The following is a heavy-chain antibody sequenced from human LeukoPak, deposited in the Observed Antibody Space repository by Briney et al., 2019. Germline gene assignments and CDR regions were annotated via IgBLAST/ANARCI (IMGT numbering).Heavy chain of an antibody. Sequence: ASVKVSCKASGYTFTGYYMHWVRQAPGQGLEWMGWINPNSGGTNYAQKFRGRVTMTRDTSISTAYMELSRLRSDDTAVYYCARNYKVGATTGAGYWGQGTLVTVSS. CDR3: ARNYKVGATTGAGY. CDR2: INPNSGGT. D-gene: IGHD1-26*01. CDR1: GYTFTGYY. V-gene: IGHV1-2*02. J-gene: IGHJ4*02.